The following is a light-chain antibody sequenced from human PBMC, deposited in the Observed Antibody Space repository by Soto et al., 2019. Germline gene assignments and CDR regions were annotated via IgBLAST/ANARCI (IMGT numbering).Light chain of an antibody. CDR2: EDS. CDR3: CSYAGTYTYV. V-gene: IGLV2-23*01. J-gene: IGLJ1*01. CDR1: SSDVGSYNL. Sequence: QSALTQPASVSGSPGQSITISCTGTSSDVGSYNLVSWYQQHPGKVPKLPIYEDSRRPSGASIRFSGSKSGSTASLTISGLQAEDEADYYCCSYAGTYTYVFGTGTKLTVL.